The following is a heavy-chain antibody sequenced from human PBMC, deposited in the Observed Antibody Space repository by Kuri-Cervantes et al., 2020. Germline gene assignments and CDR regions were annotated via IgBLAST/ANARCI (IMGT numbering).Heavy chain of an antibody. CDR2: ISDNGDGT. V-gene: IGHV3-23*01. Sequence: GESRKIPCAASGFIFKKYAMVWIRQAPWKGLAWVSGISDNGDGTYYTGSVKGRVTLSRGNSKNILFLQMNRLRAGDTAVYYCAKETGPHGIPLFDYWGQRTVVTVSS. J-gene: IGHJ4*02. CDR3: AKETGPHGIPLFDY. D-gene: IGHD1-14*01. CDR1: GFIFKKYA.